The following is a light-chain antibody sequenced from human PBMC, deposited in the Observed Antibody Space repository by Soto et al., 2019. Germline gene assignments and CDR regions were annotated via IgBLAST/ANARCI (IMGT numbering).Light chain of an antibody. CDR2: DAS. J-gene: IGKJ4*01. V-gene: IGKV3-11*01. CDR1: QSVSSY. Sequence: IMLTQSPSTLSLSPGERATLSCRASQSVSSYLAWYKPKPGQAPRLLIYDASNRATGIPARFSGSGSGTDFTLTISSLEPEDFAVYYCQQRSNWLTFGGGTKVDIK. CDR3: QQRSNWLT.